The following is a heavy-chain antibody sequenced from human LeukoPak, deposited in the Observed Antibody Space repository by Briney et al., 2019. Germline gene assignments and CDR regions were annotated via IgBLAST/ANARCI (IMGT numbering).Heavy chain of an antibody. J-gene: IGHJ5*02. CDR3: ARDVFAAYSTHHKFDP. CDR1: GYTFTDYY. D-gene: IGHD6-13*01. Sequence: ASVKVSCKASGYTFTDYYMHWVRQAPGQGLEWMGWINPNTGGTNYAQSFQDRVTMTRDTSITTAYMELSGLTSDDTAVYYCARDVFAAYSTHHKFDPWGQGTLVIVSS. V-gene: IGHV1-2*02. CDR2: INPNTGGT.